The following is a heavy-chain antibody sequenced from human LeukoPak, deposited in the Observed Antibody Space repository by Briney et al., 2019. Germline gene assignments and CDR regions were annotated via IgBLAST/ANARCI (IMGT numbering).Heavy chain of an antibody. Sequence: ASVKVSCKASGYTFTGYYMHWVRQAPGQGLEWIGWINPNSGGTNYAQKFQGRVTMTRDTSISTAYMELSRLRSDDTAVYYCARAPMVRGVIVWFDPWGQGTLVTVSS. CDR2: INPNSGGT. CDR1: GYTFTGYY. D-gene: IGHD3-10*01. V-gene: IGHV1-2*02. CDR3: ARAPMVRGVIVWFDP. J-gene: IGHJ5*02.